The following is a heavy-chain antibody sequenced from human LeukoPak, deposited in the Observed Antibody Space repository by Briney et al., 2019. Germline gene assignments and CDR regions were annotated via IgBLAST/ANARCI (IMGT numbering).Heavy chain of an antibody. CDR2: IYPGDSDT. CDR1: GYSFTSYW. V-gene: IGHV5-51*01. J-gene: IGHJ4*02. D-gene: IGHD6-19*01. CDR3: ARSSSGWYEGFDY. Sequence: GESLKISCKGSGYSFTSYWIGWVRQMPGKGLEWMGIIYPGDSDTRYSPSFQGQVTISADKSISTAHLQWSSLKASDTAMYYCARSSSGWYEGFDYWGQGTLVTVSS.